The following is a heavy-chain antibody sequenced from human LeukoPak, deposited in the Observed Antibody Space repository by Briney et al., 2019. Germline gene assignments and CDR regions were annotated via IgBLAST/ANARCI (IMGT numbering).Heavy chain of an antibody. CDR2: IYYSGST. Sequence: DPSETLSLTCTVSGGSISSYYWGWIRQPPGKGLEWIGYIYYSGSTNYNPSLKSRVTISVDTSKNQFSLKLSSVTAADTAVYYCARDTTDYGDYSYWYFDLWGRGTLVTVSS. V-gene: IGHV4-59*01. CDR1: GGSISSYY. J-gene: IGHJ2*01. D-gene: IGHD4-17*01. CDR3: ARDTTDYGDYSYWYFDL.